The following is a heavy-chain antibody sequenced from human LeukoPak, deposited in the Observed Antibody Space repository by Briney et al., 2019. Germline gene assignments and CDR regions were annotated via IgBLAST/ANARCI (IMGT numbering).Heavy chain of an antibody. V-gene: IGHV3-64D*09. CDR3: VKCVSPVGYSSGYYYDH. D-gene: IGHD3-22*01. J-gene: IGHJ4*02. CDR2: ISTNGGTT. CDR1: GFTFRNYA. Sequence: PGGSLKLSCSASGFTFRNYAMHWVRQAPGKGLEYVSAISTNGGTTYYADSVKGRFTIARDNSKNTLYLQMSSLRPEDAAVYYCVKCVSPVGYSSGYYYDHWGQGTLVTVSS.